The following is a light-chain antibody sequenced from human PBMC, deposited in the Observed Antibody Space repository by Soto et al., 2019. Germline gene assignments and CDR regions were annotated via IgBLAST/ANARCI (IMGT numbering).Light chain of an antibody. J-gene: IGKJ5*01. Sequence: DIQMTQSPSSLSASVGDRVTITCRASQTITTYLNWYQQKAEKAPKLLIYSASTLQSGVPSRFSGSGSGTDFTLTISSLQPEDFAAYYCQQSYNMPITFGQGTPLEI. CDR3: QQSYNMPIT. V-gene: IGKV1-39*01. CDR1: QTITTY. CDR2: SAS.